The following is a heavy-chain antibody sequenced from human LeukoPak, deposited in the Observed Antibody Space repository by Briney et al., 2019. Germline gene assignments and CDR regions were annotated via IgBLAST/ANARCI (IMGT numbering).Heavy chain of an antibody. CDR2: ISGSGGST. CDR3: AKDFFTMVRGVIRPHAFDY. D-gene: IGHD3-10*01. CDR1: GFTFSSYA. J-gene: IGHJ4*02. Sequence: PGGSLRLSCAASGFTFSSYAMSWVRQAPGKGLEWVSAISGSGGSTYYADSVKGRFTISRDNSKNTLYLQMNSLRAEDTAVYYCAKDFFTMVRGVIRPHAFDYWGQGTLVTVSS. V-gene: IGHV3-23*01.